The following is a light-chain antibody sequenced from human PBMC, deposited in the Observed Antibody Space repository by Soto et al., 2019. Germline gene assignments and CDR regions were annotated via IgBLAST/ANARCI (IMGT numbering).Light chain of an antibody. CDR2: EVS. Sequence: QSVLPQPASVSGFPGQSITISCTGTSSDVGGYNYVSWYQQHPGKAPKLMIYEVSNRPSGVSNRFSGSKSGNTASLTISGLQAEDEADYYCSSDTSSSTLDVFGTGTKVTVL. V-gene: IGLV2-14*01. CDR1: SSDVGGYNY. CDR3: SSDTSSSTLDV. J-gene: IGLJ1*01.